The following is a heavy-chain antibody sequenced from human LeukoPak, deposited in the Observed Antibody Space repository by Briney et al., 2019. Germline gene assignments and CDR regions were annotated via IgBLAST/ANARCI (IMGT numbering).Heavy chain of an antibody. CDR3: ARDGFDHRPGNTGWFDV. Sequence: SETLSLTCSVSGDSFGSGGYYWSWIRQYPGKALEWIGYIYYRGATSYNPSLESRVSFSVDTSKNQFSLTLSSVTGADTAVYYCARDGFDHRPGNTGWFDVWGQGLLVIVSS. CDR2: IYYRGAT. D-gene: IGHD3-9*01. CDR1: GDSFGSGGYY. V-gene: IGHV4-31*03. J-gene: IGHJ5*02.